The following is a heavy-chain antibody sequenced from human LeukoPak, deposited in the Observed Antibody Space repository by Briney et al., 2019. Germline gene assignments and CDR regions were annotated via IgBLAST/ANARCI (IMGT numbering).Heavy chain of an antibody. J-gene: IGHJ5*02. CDR3: ARGEGPGIVAAVYNWFDP. D-gene: IGHD6-13*01. V-gene: IGHV1-18*01. CDR1: GYTFTSYG. Sequence: ASVKVSCKASGYTFTSYGISWVRQAPGQGLDWMGWINPDNDNTNYAQKLQGRVTMTTDTSTSTAYMELRSLRSDDTAVYYCARGEGPGIVAAVYNWFDPWGQGTLVTVSS. CDR2: INPDNDNT.